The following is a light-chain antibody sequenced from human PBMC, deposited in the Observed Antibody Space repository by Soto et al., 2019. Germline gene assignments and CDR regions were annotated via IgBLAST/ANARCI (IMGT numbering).Light chain of an antibody. J-gene: IGKJ4*01. V-gene: IGKV3-15*01. CDR1: QSVSSD. CDR3: QQYNNWPPLT. CDR2: AAS. Sequence: EVVMTQSPATLSVSPGERATLSCRASQSVSSDLAWYQHKPGQAPRLLIYAASRRVTGIPARFSGSGSGTEFTLTISSLQSEDFAVYYCQQYNNWPPLTFGGGTKVEI.